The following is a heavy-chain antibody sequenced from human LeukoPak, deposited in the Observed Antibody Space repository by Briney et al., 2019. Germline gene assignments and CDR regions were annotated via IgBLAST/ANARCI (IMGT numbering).Heavy chain of an antibody. J-gene: IGHJ4*02. CDR3: GRAPNYSGSGSLFSDY. CDR2: ISGYNGNT. CDR1: GYTFTSYA. D-gene: IGHD3-10*01. V-gene: IGHV1-18*01. Sequence: ASVKVSCKASGYTFTSYAMNWVRQAPGQGLEWMGWISGYNGNTRYAQKVQDRVTVTTDTSTTTAYMELRSLRSDDTAVYYCGRAPNYSGSGSLFSDYWGQGTLVTVSS.